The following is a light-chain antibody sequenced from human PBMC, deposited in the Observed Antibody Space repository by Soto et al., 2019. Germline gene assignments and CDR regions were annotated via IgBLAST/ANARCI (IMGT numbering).Light chain of an antibody. V-gene: IGKV3-20*01. CDR2: GAS. CDR1: QGVTSSY. Sequence: EIVSTQSPGTLSLSPGERATVSCRASQGVTSSYLAWYQTKPGQAPSLLIYGASSRATGITDRFSGSGSGTDFTLTISRLEPEDFAVYYCQQYGSSPITFGQGTRLEI. J-gene: IGKJ5*01. CDR3: QQYGSSPIT.